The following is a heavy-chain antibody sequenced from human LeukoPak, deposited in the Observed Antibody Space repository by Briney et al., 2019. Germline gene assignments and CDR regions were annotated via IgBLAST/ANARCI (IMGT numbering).Heavy chain of an antibody. Sequence: ASVKVSCKASGYTCTSDNMYWVRQAPGQGLEWLGLINPSGGSTSNAQKFQGRVTLTRDTSTSTVYMELSSLRSEDTAVYYCATTLRGYYFDYWGQGTLVAVSS. CDR2: INPSGGST. CDR3: ATTLRGYYFDY. J-gene: IGHJ4*02. D-gene: IGHD3-10*01. CDR1: GYTCTSDN. V-gene: IGHV1-46*01.